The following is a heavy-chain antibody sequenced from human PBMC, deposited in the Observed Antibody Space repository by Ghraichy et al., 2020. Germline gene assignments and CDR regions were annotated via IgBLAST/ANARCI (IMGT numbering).Heavy chain of an antibody. Sequence: SETLSLTCTVSGGSISSYYWSWIRQPPGKGLEWIGYMHHSGSTNYNPSLKGRVTISVDTSKNQFSLKLSSVTAADTAVYYCARDRSSGWPRLDYWGQGILVTVSS. V-gene: IGHV4-59*01. CDR1: GGSISSYY. J-gene: IGHJ4*02. CDR3: ARDRSSGWPRLDY. D-gene: IGHD6-19*01. CDR2: MHHSGST.